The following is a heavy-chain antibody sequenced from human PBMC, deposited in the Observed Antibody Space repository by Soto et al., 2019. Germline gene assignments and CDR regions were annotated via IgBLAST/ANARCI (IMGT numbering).Heavy chain of an antibody. D-gene: IGHD3-10*01. V-gene: IGHV1-2*04. J-gene: IGHJ6*01. CDR3: ARVPRGVYYGMDV. Sequence: QVQLVQSGAEVKKPGASVKVSCKASGYTFTDYYMHWVRQAPGQRLEWMGWINPNSGTTNYAHKFQGWVTMTRETSITTVSMEVSRLSSDDTAVYYCARVPRGVYYGMDVWGQGTTVTVSS. CDR1: GYTFTDYY. CDR2: INPNSGTT.